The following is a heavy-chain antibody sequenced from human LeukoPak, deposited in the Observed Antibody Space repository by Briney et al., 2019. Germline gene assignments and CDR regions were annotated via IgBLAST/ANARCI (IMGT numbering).Heavy chain of an antibody. CDR1: GFTFSNHA. CDR3: AKKGHMNSGWYYFDY. V-gene: IGHV3-30-3*02. D-gene: IGHD6-19*01. J-gene: IGHJ4*02. Sequence: PGGSLRLSCAASGFTFSNHAMHWVRQAPGEGLEWVAVISYDGSNKYYADSVKGRFTISRDNSKNTLHLQMNSLRVEDTAVYYCAKKGHMNSGWYYFDYWGQGTLVTVSS. CDR2: ISYDGSNK.